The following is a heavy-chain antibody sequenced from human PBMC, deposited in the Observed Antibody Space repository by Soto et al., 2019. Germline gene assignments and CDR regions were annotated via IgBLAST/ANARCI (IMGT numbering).Heavy chain of an antibody. D-gene: IGHD6-13*01. CDR2: INNSGST. CDR1: GGSFSGYY. V-gene: IGHV4-34*01. CDR3: ARIEDSSSWYGYFQH. J-gene: IGHJ1*01. Sequence: SETLSVTCAVYGGSFSGYYWSGIRQPPGKGLEWIGEINNSGSTNYNPSLKSRVTISVDTSKNQFSLKLSSVNAADTAVYYCARIEDSSSWYGYFQHWGQGTLVTVS.